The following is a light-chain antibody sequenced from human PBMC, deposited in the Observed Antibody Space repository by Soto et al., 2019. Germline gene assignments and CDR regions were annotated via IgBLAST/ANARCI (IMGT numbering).Light chain of an antibody. CDR1: QSVGSW. CDR3: QQYGSSSPWT. J-gene: IGKJ1*01. CDR2: KAS. V-gene: IGKV1-5*03. Sequence: DIQMTQSPSTLSASVGDRVTITCRASQSVGSWLAWYQQKPGKAPKLPIYKASRLERGVPSRFSGSGSRTAVSLTISSLQPDDSASYHWQQYGSSSPWTFGQGTKVEIK.